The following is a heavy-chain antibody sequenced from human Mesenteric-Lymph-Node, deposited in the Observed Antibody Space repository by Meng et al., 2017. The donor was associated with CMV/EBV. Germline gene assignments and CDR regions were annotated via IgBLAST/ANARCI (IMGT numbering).Heavy chain of an antibody. CDR3: ARTSYYYGSGSLYYFDY. D-gene: IGHD3-10*01. CDR1: GGSISSYY. CDR2: IYYSGST. J-gene: IGHJ4*02. Sequence: GSLRLSCTVSGGSISSYYWSWIRQPPGKGLEWIGYIYYSGSTNYNPSLKSRVTISVDTSKNQFSLKLCSVTAADTAVYYCARTSYYYGSGSLYYFDYWGQGTLVTVSS. V-gene: IGHV4-59*01.